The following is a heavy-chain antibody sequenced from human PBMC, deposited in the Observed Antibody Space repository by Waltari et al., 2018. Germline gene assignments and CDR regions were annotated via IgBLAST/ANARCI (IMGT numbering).Heavy chain of an antibody. Sequence: EVHLLESGGGLAQPGGSLRLSCAASGFNFISYARSWVRQAPGKGLGWVSGISDSGVITKYADSVKGRFTVSRDNSKNTVFLQLNSLRADDTAIYYCARHLYSIEYLELGNWGQGTLVTVSS. CDR1: GFNFISYA. D-gene: IGHD1-7*01. CDR3: ARHLYSIEYLELGN. J-gene: IGHJ4*02. V-gene: IGHV3-23*01. CDR2: ISDSGVIT.